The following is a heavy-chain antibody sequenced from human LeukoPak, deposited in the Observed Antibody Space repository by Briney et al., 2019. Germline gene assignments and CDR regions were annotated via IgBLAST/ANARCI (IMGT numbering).Heavy chain of an antibody. CDR1: GYTFTGDY. CDR3: ARAPQKTTPLWGYYFDY. V-gene: IGHV1-2*02. CDR2: INPNSGAP. Sequence: ASVKVSCKASGYTFTGDYMHWVRQAPGQGLEWMGWINPNSGAPNYAQKFQGRVTMTRDTSISTAYMELSRLRSDDTAVYYCARAPQKTTPLWGYYFDYWGQGTLVTVSS. J-gene: IGHJ4*02. D-gene: IGHD4-11*01.